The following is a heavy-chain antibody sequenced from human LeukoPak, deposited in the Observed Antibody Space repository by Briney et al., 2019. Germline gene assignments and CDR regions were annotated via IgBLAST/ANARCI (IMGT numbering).Heavy chain of an antibody. D-gene: IGHD6-13*01. Sequence: SETLSLTCTVSGGSISSYYWSWIRQPPGKGLEWIGYIYYSGSTNYNPSLKSRVTISVDTSKNQFSLKLSSVTAADTAVYYCASVAAAGTSIDYWGQGTLVTVSS. J-gene: IGHJ4*02. CDR1: GGSISSYY. CDR3: ASVAAAGTSIDY. CDR2: IYYSGST. V-gene: IGHV4-59*01.